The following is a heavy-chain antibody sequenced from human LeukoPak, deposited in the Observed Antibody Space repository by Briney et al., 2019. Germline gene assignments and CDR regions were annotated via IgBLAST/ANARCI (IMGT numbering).Heavy chain of an antibody. CDR3: ARRRTYYYDSSGYVDY. V-gene: IGHV3-74*01. Sequence: GGSLRLSCAASGFTFSSYWMHWVRQAPGKGLVWVSRINSDGSSTSYADSVKGRFTIPRDNAKNTLYLQMNSLRAEDTAVYYCARRRTYYYDSSGYVDYWGQGTLVTVSS. D-gene: IGHD3-22*01. CDR2: INSDGSST. CDR1: GFTFSSYW. J-gene: IGHJ4*02.